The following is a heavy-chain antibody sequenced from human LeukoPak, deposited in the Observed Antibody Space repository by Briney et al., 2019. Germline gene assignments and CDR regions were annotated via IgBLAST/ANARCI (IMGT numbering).Heavy chain of an antibody. D-gene: IGHD6-13*01. CDR1: GFTFSSNG. J-gene: IGHJ2*01. Sequence: PGGSLRLSCAASGFTFSSNGMHWVRQAPGKGLEWVAFIRYDGSNKYYADSVKGRFTISRDNSKNTLYLQMNSLRAEDTAVYYCARDRQQLVLSHWYFDLWGRGTLVTVSS. CDR2: IRYDGSNK. CDR3: ARDRQQLVLSHWYFDL. V-gene: IGHV3-30*02.